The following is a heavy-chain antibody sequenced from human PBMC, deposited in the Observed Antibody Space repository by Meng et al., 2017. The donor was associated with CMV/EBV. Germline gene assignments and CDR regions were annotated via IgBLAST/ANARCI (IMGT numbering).Heavy chain of an antibody. CDR2: IYYSGST. V-gene: IGHV4-31*03. CDR3: ARDTVSTYYYYGMDV. Sequence: SETLSLTCTVSGGSISSGGYYWSWIRPHPGKGLEWIGYIYYSGSTYYNPSLKSRVTISVDTSKNQFSLKLSSVTAADTAVYYCARDTVSTYYYYGMDVWGQGTTVTVSS. J-gene: IGHJ6*02. CDR1: GGSISSGGYY. D-gene: IGHD4-11*01.